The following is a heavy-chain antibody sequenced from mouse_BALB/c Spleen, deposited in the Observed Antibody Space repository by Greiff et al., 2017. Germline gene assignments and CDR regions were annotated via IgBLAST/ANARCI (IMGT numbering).Heavy chain of an antibody. CDR3: TSTTG. J-gene: IGHJ3*02. Sequence: QVQLQQSGAELVRPGASVTLSCKASGYTFTDYEMHWVKQTPVHGLEWIGAIDPETGGTAYNQKFKGKATLTADKSSSTAYMELRSLTSEDSAVYYCTSTTGWGQGTLVTVSA. V-gene: IGHV1-15*01. CDR2: IDPETGGT. D-gene: IGHD1-1*01. CDR1: GYTFTDYE.